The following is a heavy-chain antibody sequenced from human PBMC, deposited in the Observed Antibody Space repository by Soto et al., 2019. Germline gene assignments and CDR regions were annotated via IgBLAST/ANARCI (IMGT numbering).Heavy chain of an antibody. J-gene: IGHJ5*02. CDR3: ARSSLRFLEWSPSGYNWFDP. CDR1: GGSISSGGYY. D-gene: IGHD3-3*01. Sequence: QVQLQESGPGLVKPSQTLSLTCTVSGGSISSGGYYWSWIRQHPGKGLEWIGYIYYSGSTYYNPSLKSRVTISVDTSKNQFSLKLSSVTAADTAVYYCARSSLRFLEWSPSGYNWFDPWGQGTLVTVSS. V-gene: IGHV4-31*03. CDR2: IYYSGST.